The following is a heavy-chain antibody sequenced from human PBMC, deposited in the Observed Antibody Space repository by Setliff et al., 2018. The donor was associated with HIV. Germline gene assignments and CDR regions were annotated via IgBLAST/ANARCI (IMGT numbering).Heavy chain of an antibody. CDR1: AFTVRSNY. CDR2: IYADGNT. J-gene: IGHJ5*02. V-gene: IGHV3-66*02. D-gene: IGHD3-10*01. Sequence: GGSLRLSCAASAFTVRSNYMRVRQAPGKGLEWVSVIYADGNTYYADSVKGRFTISRDNSKNTLYLQMNSLTTEDTAIYYCTAGHYGPNPWGQGTPVTVSS. CDR3: TAGHYGPNP.